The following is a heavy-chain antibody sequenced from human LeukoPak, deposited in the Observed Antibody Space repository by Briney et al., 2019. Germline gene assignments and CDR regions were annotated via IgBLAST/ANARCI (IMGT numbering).Heavy chain of an antibody. CDR1: GFTFEYYA. J-gene: IGHJ4*02. D-gene: IGHD5-12*01. CDR2: IRSKAYGGTP. Sequence: GGSLRLSCTGSGFTFEYYAMSWVRQAPVKGLEWVSFIRSKAYGGTPEYAASVKGRFTISRDDSKSIAYLQLNSLKSEDTAVYFCTRIGNSGGEFDYWGQGTLVTVSS. V-gene: IGHV3-49*02. CDR3: TRIGNSGGEFDY.